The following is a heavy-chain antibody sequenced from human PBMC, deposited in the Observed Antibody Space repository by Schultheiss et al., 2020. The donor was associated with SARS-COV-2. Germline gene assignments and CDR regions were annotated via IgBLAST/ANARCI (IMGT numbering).Heavy chain of an antibody. J-gene: IGHJ5*02. V-gene: IGHV4-38-2*02. Sequence: SETLSLTCAVSGYSISSGYYWGWIRQPPGKGLEWIGSIYHSGSTYYNPSLKSRVTISVDTSKNQFSLKLSSVTAADTAVYYCARDVEAAAGTGWFDPWGQGTLVTVSS. CDR3: ARDVEAAAGTGWFDP. D-gene: IGHD6-13*01. CDR2: IYHSGST. CDR1: GYSISSGYY.